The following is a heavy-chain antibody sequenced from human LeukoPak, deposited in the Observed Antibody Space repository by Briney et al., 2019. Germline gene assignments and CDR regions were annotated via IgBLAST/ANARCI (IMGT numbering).Heavy chain of an antibody. CDR1: GYTFTGYY. CDR3: ARGTRPYCSGGSCYLDY. J-gene: IGHJ4*02. V-gene: IGHV1-2*02. Sequence: ASVKVSCKASGYTFTGYYMHWVRQAPGQGLEWMGWINPNSGGTNYAQKFQGRVTMTRDTSISTAYMELSRLRSDDTAVYSCARGTRPYCSGGSCYLDYWGQGTLVTVSS. CDR2: INPNSGGT. D-gene: IGHD2-15*01.